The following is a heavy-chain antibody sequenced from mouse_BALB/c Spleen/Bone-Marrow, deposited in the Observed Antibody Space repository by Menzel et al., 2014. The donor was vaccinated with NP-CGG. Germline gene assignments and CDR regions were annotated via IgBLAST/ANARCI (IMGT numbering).Heavy chain of an antibody. CDR1: GFTFSDYY. D-gene: IGHD1-2*01. V-gene: IGHV5-12*02. Sequence: EVKLVESGGGLVQAGGSLKLSCATSGFTFSDYYMYWVRQTPEKRLEWVAYISNGGGSTYYPDTVKGRFTISRDNAKNTLYLQMSRLKSEDTAMYYCARRTAYAMDYWGQGASVTVSS. CDR3: ARRTAYAMDY. CDR2: ISNGGGST. J-gene: IGHJ4*01.